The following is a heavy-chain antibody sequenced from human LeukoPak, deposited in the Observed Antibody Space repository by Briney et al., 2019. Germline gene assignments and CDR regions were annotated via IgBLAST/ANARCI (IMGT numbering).Heavy chain of an antibody. CDR2: ISYDGSDK. CDR1: GFTFSSYG. CDR3: AKVKVAGLYWFDP. V-gene: IGHV3-30*18. J-gene: IGHJ5*02. Sequence: GGSLRLSCAASGFTFSSYGMHWVRQAPGKGLEWVAVISYDGSDKYYADSVKGRFTISRDNSKNTLYLQMNSLRAEDTAVYYCAKVKVAGLYWFDPWGQGTLVTVSS. D-gene: IGHD6-19*01.